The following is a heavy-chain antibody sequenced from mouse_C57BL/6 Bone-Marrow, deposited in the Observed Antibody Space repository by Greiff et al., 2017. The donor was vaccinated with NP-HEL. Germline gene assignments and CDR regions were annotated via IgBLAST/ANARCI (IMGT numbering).Heavy chain of an antibody. CDR3: ARSSIYYYGSSYVWFAY. Sequence: VQLQQSVAELVRPGASVKLSCTASGFNIKNTYMHWVKQRPEQGLEWIGRIDPANGNTKYAPKFQGKATITADTSSNTAYLQLSSLTSEDTAIYYCARSSIYYYGSSYVWFAYWGQGTLVTVSA. D-gene: IGHD1-1*01. CDR2: IDPANGNT. V-gene: IGHV14-3*01. CDR1: GFNIKNTY. J-gene: IGHJ3*01.